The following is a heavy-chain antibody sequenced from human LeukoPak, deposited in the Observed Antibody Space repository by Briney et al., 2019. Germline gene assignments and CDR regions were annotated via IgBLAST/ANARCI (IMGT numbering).Heavy chain of an antibody. J-gene: IGHJ4*02. V-gene: IGHV4-34*01. CDR1: GGSFSGYY. D-gene: IGHD5-12*01. Sequence: SETLSLTCAVYGGSFSGYYWSWIRQPPGKGLEWIREINHSGSTNYNPSLKSRVTISVDTSKNQFSLKLSSVTAADTAVYYCAREGRDGYNFDYWGQGTLVAVSS. CDR3: AREGRDGYNFDY. CDR2: INHSGST.